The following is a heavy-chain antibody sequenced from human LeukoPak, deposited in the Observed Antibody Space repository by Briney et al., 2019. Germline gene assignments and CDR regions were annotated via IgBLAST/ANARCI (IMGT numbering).Heavy chain of an antibody. CDR1: TFTFNRYS. V-gene: IGHV3-30*02. D-gene: IGHD3-16*02. Sequence: QPGGSLTLSCATSTFTFNRYSMHWVRRPPGKGLEWVAFTRQFGWSSEYTESVKGRFTVSRDTPKNTMYLQMHSLRVEDTAVYYCARDEQGGIIDAFDVWGQGTMVTVSS. J-gene: IGHJ3*01. CDR3: ARDEQGGIIDAFDV. CDR2: TRQFGWSS.